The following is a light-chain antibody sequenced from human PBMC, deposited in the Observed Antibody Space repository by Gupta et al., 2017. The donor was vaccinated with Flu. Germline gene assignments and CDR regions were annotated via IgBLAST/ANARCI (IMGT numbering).Light chain of an antibody. J-gene: IGKJ2*01. CDR2: GAS. V-gene: IGKV3-15*01. CDR1: QSVSSN. CDR3: QQYNNWPPYT. Sequence: VMTHSPATLAASPGERATLSCRASQSVSSNLAWYQQKPGQAPRLLIYGASTKATGIPARFSGSGSGTEFTLTISSLQSEDFAVYYCQQYNNWPPYTCGQETKLEIK.